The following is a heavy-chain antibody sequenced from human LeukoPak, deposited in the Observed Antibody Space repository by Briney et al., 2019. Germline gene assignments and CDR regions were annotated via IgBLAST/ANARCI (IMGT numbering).Heavy chain of an antibody. CDR2: IYPGDSDT. D-gene: IGHD1-1*01. J-gene: IGHJ4*02. CDR3: VRLFRNWSDGGVDQ. Sequence: GESLKISCQASGYSFTKYWIGWVRQMSGKGLEWMGIIYPGDSDTRYSPSSEGQVTISADTSISTAYLQWSSLQASDTAMYYRVRLFRNWSDGGVDQWGQGTLVTVSS. CDR1: GYSFTKYW. V-gene: IGHV5-51*01.